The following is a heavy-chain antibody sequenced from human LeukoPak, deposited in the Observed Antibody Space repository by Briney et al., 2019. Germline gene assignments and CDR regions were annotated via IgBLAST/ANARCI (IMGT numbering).Heavy chain of an antibody. CDR2: FDPKEGET. Sequence: GASVKVSCKVSGYTLTEISMHWVRQAPGKGLEWMGGFDPKEGETIYAQKFQGRVTMTEDTSTDTAYMELSSLRSEDTAVFYCVSDPITMIRGVIIEGFDPWGQGTLVTVSS. CDR3: VSDPITMIRGVIIEGFDP. D-gene: IGHD3-10*01. J-gene: IGHJ5*02. V-gene: IGHV1-24*01. CDR1: GYTLTEIS.